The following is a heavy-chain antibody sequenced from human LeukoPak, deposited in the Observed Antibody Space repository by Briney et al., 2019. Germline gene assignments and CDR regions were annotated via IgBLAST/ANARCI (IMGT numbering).Heavy chain of an antibody. CDR1: GGSISSGGYN. CDR3: ARGSYVGPTSGYFDY. Sequence: SETLSLTCTVSGGSISSGGYNWSWTRQHPGKGLECIGYNYYSGSTYYNPSLKSRVTISVDTSKNQFSLKLSSVTAADTAVYYCARGSYVGPTSGYFDYWGQGTLVTVSS. CDR2: NYYSGST. D-gene: IGHD1-26*01. J-gene: IGHJ4*02. V-gene: IGHV4-31*03.